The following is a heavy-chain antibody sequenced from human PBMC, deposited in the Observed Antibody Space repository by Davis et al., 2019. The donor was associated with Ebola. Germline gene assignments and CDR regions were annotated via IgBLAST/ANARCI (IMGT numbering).Heavy chain of an antibody. J-gene: IGHJ4*02. CDR2: IRGSGGST. Sequence: PGGSLTLSCPPSAFTPSSYSMSWVRQPPGKGLGWVSSIRGSGGSTYPADSVKGRSTISRDNSQNTLYMQMNSLRAEDTAVYYCAKPPNNIVGAIYYFDYWGRGTLVTVSS. V-gene: IGHV3-23*01. D-gene: IGHD1-26*01. CDR3: AKPPNNIVGAIYYFDY. CDR1: AFTPSSYS.